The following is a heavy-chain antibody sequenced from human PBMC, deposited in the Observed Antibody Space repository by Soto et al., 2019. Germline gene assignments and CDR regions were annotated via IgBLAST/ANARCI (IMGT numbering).Heavy chain of an antibody. V-gene: IGHV4-34*01. D-gene: IGHD2-15*01. CDR2: INHSGST. J-gene: IGHJ4*02. Sequence: PSETLSLTCAVQGGSFSGYIWTWIRQPPGKGLQWIGQINHSGSTYYNPSLKSRVTISLYTSNDQFSLNLDSVTAADTAVYYCATLPPRIVVVVLPIPSWGQGTLVTVSS. CDR1: GGSFSGYI. CDR3: ATLPPRIVVVVLPIPS.